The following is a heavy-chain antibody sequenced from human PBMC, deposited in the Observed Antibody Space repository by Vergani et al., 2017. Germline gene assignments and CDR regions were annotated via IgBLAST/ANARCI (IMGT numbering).Heavy chain of an antibody. CDR1: GYTFTSYY. J-gene: IGHJ6*02. D-gene: IGHD6-19*01. CDR2: INPSGGST. V-gene: IGHV1-46*01. Sequence: QVPLVQSGAEVKKPGASVKVSCKASGYTFTSYYMHWVRQAPGQGLEWMGIINPSGGSTSYAQKFQGRVTMTRDTSTSTVYMELSSLRSEDTAVYYCARDPVDYYYYYGMDVWGQGTTVTVSS. CDR3: ARDPVDYYYYYGMDV.